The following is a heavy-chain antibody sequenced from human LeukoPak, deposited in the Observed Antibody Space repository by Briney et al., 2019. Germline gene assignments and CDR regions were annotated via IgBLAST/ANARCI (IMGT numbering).Heavy chain of an antibody. CDR2: ISSSSSYI. J-gene: IGHJ5*02. Sequence: GGSLRLSCAASGFTFSIYSMNWVRQAPGKGLEWVSSISSSSSYIYYADSVKGRFTISRDNAKNSLYLQMNSLRAEATGVYYSAKNTNVGYCSSTSCYGWFDPWGQGTLVTVSS. D-gene: IGHD2-2*01. CDR3: AKNTNVGYCSSTSCYGWFDP. V-gene: IGHV3-21*01. CDR1: GFTFSIYS.